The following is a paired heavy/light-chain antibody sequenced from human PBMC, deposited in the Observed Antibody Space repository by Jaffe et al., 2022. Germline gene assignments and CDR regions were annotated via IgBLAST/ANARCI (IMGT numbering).Heavy chain of an antibody. D-gene: IGHD4-17*01. CDR3: ARDGVDSVTKYH. J-gene: IGHJ5*02. Sequence: EVQLVESGGGLVQPGGSLRLSCAASGFKFSIYWMTWVRQVPGKGLEWVANIKQDGSETYYVDSVKGRFTISRDNARNSLYLQMNSLRVEDTAVYYCARDGVDSVTKYHWGQGTLVTVSS. V-gene: IGHV3-7*01. CDR2: IKQDGSET. CDR1: GFKFSIYW.
Light chain of an antibody. V-gene: IGKV3-11*01. J-gene: IGKJ4*01. CDR1: QSISHY. Sequence: EIVLTQSPATLSLSPGERATLSCRASQSISHYLAWYQQKPGQAPRLLISDASNRATGIPARFSGSGSGTDFTLTISSLEPEDFVVYYCQQRSNWPLTFGGGTKVEIK. CDR3: QQRSNWPLT. CDR2: DAS.